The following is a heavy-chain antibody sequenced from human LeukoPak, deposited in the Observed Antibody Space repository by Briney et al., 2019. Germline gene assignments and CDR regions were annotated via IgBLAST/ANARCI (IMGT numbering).Heavy chain of an antibody. Sequence: DSVKGRFTISRDNAKNSLYLQMNSLRAEDTAVYYCARPGPDAFDIWGQGTMVTVSS. J-gene: IGHJ3*02. CDR3: ARPGPDAFDI. V-gene: IGHV3-7*01.